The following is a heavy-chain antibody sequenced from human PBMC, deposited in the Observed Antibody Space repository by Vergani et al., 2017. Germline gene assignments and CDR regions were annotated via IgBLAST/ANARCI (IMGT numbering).Heavy chain of an antibody. D-gene: IGHD1-26*01. CDR2: IRYDGSNK. CDR1: GFTFSSYG. V-gene: IGHV3-30*02. J-gene: IGHJ6*03. CDR3: AKDPRYRPTTNYYYMDV. Sequence: QVQLVESGGGVVQPGGSLRLSCAASGFTFSSYGMHWVRPAPGKGLEWVTFIRYDGSNKDYADSVKGRFTISRDNSKNTLYLQMNSLRAEDTAVYYCAKDPRYRPTTNYYYMDVWGKGTTVTVSS.